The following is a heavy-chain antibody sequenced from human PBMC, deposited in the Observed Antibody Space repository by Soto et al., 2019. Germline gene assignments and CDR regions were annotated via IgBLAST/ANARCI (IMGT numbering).Heavy chain of an antibody. Sequence: EVQLLESGGGLVQPGGSLRLSCAASGFTFSSYAMNWVRQAPGKGLEWVSVISGSGGSTYYADAVKGRFTISRDNFKNTLYLQMSSLRAEATAVYYCAKRTVGWYFDLWGRGTLFTVSS. V-gene: IGHV3-23*01. CDR2: ISGSGGST. J-gene: IGHJ2*01. CDR1: GFTFSSYA. CDR3: AKRTVGWYFDL. D-gene: IGHD4-17*01.